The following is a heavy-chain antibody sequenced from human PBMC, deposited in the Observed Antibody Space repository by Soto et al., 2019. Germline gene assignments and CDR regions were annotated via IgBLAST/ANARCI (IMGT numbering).Heavy chain of an antibody. J-gene: IGHJ6*02. CDR2: IDPSDSYT. CDR3: ARTSMQSRGYSYGHGGMDV. Sequence: PGGSLQISCKGSGCSFASYWISWVRQMPGKCLEWMGRIDPSDSYTNYSPSFQGHVTISADKSISTAYLQWSSLKASDTAMYYCARTSMQSRGYSYGHGGMDVWGPGTTVTVSS. V-gene: IGHV5-10-1*01. D-gene: IGHD5-18*01. CDR1: GCSFASYW.